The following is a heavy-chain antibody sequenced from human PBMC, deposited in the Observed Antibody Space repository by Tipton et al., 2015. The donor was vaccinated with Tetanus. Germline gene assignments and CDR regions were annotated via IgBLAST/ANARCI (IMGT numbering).Heavy chain of an antibody. Sequence: GSLRLSCAASGFTFSDYYMSWIRQAPGKGLEWVSYISSSGSTIYYADSVKGRFTISRDNAKNSLYLQMNSLRAEDTAVYYCARESMYHGYDSRESRGWFDPWGQGTLVTVSS. CDR1: GFTFSDYY. J-gene: IGHJ5*02. CDR3: ARESMYHGYDSRESRGWFDP. D-gene: IGHD3-22*01. CDR2: ISSSGSTI. V-gene: IGHV3-11*01.